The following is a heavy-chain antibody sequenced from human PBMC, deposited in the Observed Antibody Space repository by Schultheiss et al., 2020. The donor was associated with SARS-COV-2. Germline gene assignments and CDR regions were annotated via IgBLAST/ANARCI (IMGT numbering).Heavy chain of an antibody. V-gene: IGHV3-21*01. D-gene: IGHD2-2*02. CDR2: ISSSSSYI. J-gene: IGHJ4*02. CDR1: GFTFSSYS. CDR3: APIPGSVGGNY. Sequence: GESLKISCAASGFTFSSYSMNWVRQAPGKGLEWVSSISSSSSYIYYADSVKGRFTISRDNAKNSLYLQMNSLRAEDTAVYYCAPIPGSVGGNYWGQGTLVTVSS.